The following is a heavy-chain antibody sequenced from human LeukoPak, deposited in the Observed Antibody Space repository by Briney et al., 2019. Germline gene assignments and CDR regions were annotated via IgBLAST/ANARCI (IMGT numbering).Heavy chain of an antibody. CDR1: GGSFGGYY. CDR3: ARDPDTAMVGDY. D-gene: IGHD5-18*01. V-gene: IGHV4-34*01. CDR2: INHSGST. Sequence: SETLSLTCAVYGGSFGGYYWSWIRQPPGKGLEWIGEINHSGSTNYNPSLKSRVTISVDTSKNQFSLKLSSVTAADTAVYYCARDPDTAMVGDYWGQGTLVTVSS. J-gene: IGHJ4*02.